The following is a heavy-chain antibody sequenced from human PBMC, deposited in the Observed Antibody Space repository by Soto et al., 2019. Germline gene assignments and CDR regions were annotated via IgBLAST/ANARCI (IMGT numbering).Heavy chain of an antibody. CDR2: IYYSGST. V-gene: IGHV4-31*03. J-gene: IGHJ5*02. Sequence: PSETLSLTCTVSGGSISSGGYYWSWIRQHPRKGLEWIGYIYYSGSTYYNPSLKSRVTISVDTSKNQSSLKLSSVTAADTAVYYCAGVSPLPLRFDPWGQGTLVTVSS. CDR1: GGSISSGGYY. CDR3: AGVSPLPLRFDP.